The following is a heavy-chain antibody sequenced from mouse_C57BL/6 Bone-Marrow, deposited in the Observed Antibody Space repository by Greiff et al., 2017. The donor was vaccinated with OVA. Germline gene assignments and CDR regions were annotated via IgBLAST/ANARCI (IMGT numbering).Heavy chain of an antibody. CDR2: ISSGGSYT. D-gene: IGHD1-1*01. CDR3: ARPVVAPAAMDY. J-gene: IGHJ4*01. Sequence: EVKLMESGGDLVKPGGSLKLSCAASGFTFSSYGMSWVRQTPDKRLEWVATISSGGSYTYYPDSVKGRFTISRDNAKNTLYLQMSSLKSEDTAMYYGARPVVAPAAMDYWGQGTSVTVSS. V-gene: IGHV5-6*01. CDR1: GFTFSSYG.